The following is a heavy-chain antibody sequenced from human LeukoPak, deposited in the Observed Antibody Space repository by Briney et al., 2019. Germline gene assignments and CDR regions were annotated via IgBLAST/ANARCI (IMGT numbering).Heavy chain of an antibody. CDR1: GFTFSSYG. D-gene: IGHD3-9*01. CDR3: AKAPRYFEYMDV. CDR2: ISYDGSNK. Sequence: RGSLRLSCAASGFTFSSYGMHWVRQAPGKGLEWVAVISYDGSNKYYADSVKGRFTISRDNSKNTLYLQMNSLRAEGTAVLYCAKAPRYFEYMDVWGKGTTVTVSS. V-gene: IGHV3-30*18. J-gene: IGHJ6*03.